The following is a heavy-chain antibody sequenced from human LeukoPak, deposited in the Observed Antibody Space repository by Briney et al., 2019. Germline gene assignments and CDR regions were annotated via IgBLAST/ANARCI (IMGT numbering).Heavy chain of an antibody. CDR3: ARKVGKYSGWYNY. CDR2: INQDGSGQ. Sequence: GGSLRLSCGASGFTFSSYWMSWVRQAPGKGLEWVANINQDGSGQYYVDSVKGRFTISRDNAKNSLSLQMNSLRAKDTAMYYCARKVGKYSGWYNYWGQGTLVTVSS. D-gene: IGHD6-19*01. J-gene: IGHJ4*02. V-gene: IGHV3-7*01. CDR1: GFTFSSYW.